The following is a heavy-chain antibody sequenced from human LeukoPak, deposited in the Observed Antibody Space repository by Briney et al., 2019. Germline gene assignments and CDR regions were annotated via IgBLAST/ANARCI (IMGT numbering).Heavy chain of an antibody. J-gene: IGHJ4*02. V-gene: IGHV3-33*01. CDR1: GFTFSSYG. Sequence: GGSLRLSCAASGFTFSSYGMHWVRQAPGKGLEWVAVIWYDGSNKYYADSVKGRFTISRDNSKNTLYLQMNSLRAEDTAVYYCARDPRYYYGSGRSVYFDYWGQGTLVTVSS. CDR3: ARDPRYYYGSGRSVYFDY. D-gene: IGHD3-10*01. CDR2: IWYDGSNK.